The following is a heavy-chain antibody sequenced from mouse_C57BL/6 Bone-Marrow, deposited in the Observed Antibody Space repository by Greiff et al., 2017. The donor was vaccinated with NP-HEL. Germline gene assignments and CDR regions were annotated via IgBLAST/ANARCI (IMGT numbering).Heavy chain of an antibody. CDR3: AGGTTVVRVYYYAMDY. Sequence: QVQLQQPGAELVKPGASVKLSCKASGYTFTSYWMHWVKQRPGRGLEWIGRIDPNSGGTKYNEKFKSKATLTVDKPSSTAYMQLSSLISEDSAVYYCAGGTTVVRVYYYAMDYWGQGTSVTVSS. CDR2: IDPNSGGT. V-gene: IGHV1-72*01. CDR1: GYTFTSYW. J-gene: IGHJ4*01. D-gene: IGHD1-1*01.